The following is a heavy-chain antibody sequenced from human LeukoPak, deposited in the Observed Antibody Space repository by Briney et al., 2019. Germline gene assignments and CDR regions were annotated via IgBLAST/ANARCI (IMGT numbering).Heavy chain of an antibody. Sequence: SETLSLTCTVSGGSISSYYWSWIRQPPGKGLEWIGYIYYSGSTNYNPSLKSRVTISVDTPKNQFSLKLSSVTAADTAVYYCARGPYGSGSYYYYGMDVWGQGTTVTVSS. D-gene: IGHD3-10*01. CDR2: IYYSGST. J-gene: IGHJ6*02. CDR1: GGSISSYY. V-gene: IGHV4-59*01. CDR3: ARGPYGSGSYYYYGMDV.